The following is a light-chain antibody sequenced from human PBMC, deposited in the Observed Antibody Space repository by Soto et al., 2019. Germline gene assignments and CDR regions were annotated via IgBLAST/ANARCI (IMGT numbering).Light chain of an antibody. Sequence: EIVLTQSPGTLSLSPGEGATLSCRASQTVTNNYLAWFQQKPGQAPRLLIYDASNRATGIPDRISGSGSGTDFTLTISRLEPEDFAVYFCQQSSHAPLTFGGGTKVEI. V-gene: IGKV3-20*01. J-gene: IGKJ4*01. CDR1: QTVTNNY. CDR2: DAS. CDR3: QQSSHAPLT.